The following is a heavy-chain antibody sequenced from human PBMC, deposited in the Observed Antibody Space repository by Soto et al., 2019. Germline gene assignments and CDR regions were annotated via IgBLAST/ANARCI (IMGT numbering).Heavy chain of an antibody. CDR2: ISYDGSNT. V-gene: IGHV3-30*18. Sequence: GVSQRVSCTASGCTFVNYGMHWVRKAPGKGLEWVAIISYDGSNTYYANSVKGRFTISRDNSKNTLYLQVNSLRAEDTAVYYCEKDAVYVGASKGIYYYYGMDVWGKGTTVTVSS. D-gene: IGHD1-26*01. CDR3: EKDAVYVGASKGIYYYYGMDV. CDR1: GCTFVNYG. J-gene: IGHJ6*04.